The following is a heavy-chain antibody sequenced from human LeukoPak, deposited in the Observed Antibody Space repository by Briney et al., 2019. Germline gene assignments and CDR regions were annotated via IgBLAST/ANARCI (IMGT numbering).Heavy chain of an antibody. Sequence: PSETLSLTCTVTGGSISSYYWSWIRQPPGKGLEWIGYIYYSGSTNYNPSLKSRVTISVDTSKNQFSLKLSSVTAADTAVYYCARGPICSSISCRYNWFYPWAQGTLVIVSS. CDR2: IYYSGST. CDR3: ARGPICSSISCRYNWFYP. D-gene: IGHD2-2*01. CDR1: GGSISSYY. J-gene: IGHJ5*02. V-gene: IGHV4-59*01.